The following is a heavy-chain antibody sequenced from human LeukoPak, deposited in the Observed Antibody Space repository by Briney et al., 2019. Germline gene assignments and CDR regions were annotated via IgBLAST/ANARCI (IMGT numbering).Heavy chain of an antibody. CDR3: AKGSF. CDR2: ISESGGST. D-gene: IGHD3-10*01. V-gene: IGHV3-23*01. CDR1: GFTFSTSA. Sequence: GGSLRLSCVVPGFTFSTSAMSWVRQAPGKGLEWVSGISESGGSTYYADSVKGRFTSSRDNSKNTLYLQMNNLRAEDTAAYYCAKGSFWGQGTLVTVSS. J-gene: IGHJ4*02.